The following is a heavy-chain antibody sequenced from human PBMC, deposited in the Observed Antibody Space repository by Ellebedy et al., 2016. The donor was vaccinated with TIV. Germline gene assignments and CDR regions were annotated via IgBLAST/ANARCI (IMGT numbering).Heavy chain of an antibody. CDR3: ARSLEVVVVPAAMPGDYYYGMDV. J-gene: IGHJ6*02. Sequence: ASVKVSCKASGYTFTTYFMHWVRQAPGQGLEWMGIINPSGGSTSYAQKLQGRVTMTRDTSTSTVYMELSSLRSEDTAVYYCARSLEVVVVPAAMPGDYYYGMDVWGQGTTVTVSS. CDR1: GYTFTTYF. CDR2: INPSGGST. V-gene: IGHV1-46*04. D-gene: IGHD2-2*01.